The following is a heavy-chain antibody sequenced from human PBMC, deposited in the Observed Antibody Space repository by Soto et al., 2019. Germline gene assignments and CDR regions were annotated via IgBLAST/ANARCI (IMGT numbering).Heavy chain of an antibody. D-gene: IGHD4-17*01. Sequence: SLRLSCAASGFTFRNAWMSWVRQAPGKGLEWVGRIKSKTDGGTTDYAAPVKGRFTISRDDSKNTLYLQMNSLKTEDTAVYYCIGDYGDYGPQYYYSYMDVWGKGTTVTVSS. V-gene: IGHV3-15*01. J-gene: IGHJ6*03. CDR3: IGDYGDYGPQYYYSYMDV. CDR1: GFTFRNAW. CDR2: IKSKTDGGTT.